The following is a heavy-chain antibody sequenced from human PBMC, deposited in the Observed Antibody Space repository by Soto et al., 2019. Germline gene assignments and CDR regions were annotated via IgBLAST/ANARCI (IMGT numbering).Heavy chain of an antibody. CDR1: CGSFSGYT. V-gene: IGHV4-34*01. Sequence: SETLSLTCAVYCGSFSGYTWIWIRQPPGKGLEWIGEINHSGTTNHNPSLKSRVIISVDTSKKQFSLRLTSVTAADTAVYYCARGSDYTSSFDYWGQGTLVTVSS. J-gene: IGHJ4*02. CDR2: INHSGTT. D-gene: IGHD3-16*01. CDR3: ARGSDYTSSFDY.